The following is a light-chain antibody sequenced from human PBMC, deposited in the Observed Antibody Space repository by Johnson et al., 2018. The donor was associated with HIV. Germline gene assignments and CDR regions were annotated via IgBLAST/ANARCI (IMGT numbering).Light chain of an antibody. CDR1: SSNIGSNS. Sequence: QSVLTQPPSVSVAPGQKVTISCSGRSSNIGSNSVSWYQQLPGTAPKLLIYENNKRPSGIPDRFSGSKSGTSATLGITGLQTGDDADYYCGTWDSSLGVFGTGTKVTVL. J-gene: IGLJ1*01. CDR3: GTWDSSLGV. CDR2: ENN. V-gene: IGLV1-51*02.